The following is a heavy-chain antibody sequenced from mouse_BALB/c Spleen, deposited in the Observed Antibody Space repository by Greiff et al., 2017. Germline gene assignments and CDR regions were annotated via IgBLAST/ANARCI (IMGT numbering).Heavy chain of an antibody. CDR1: GYTFTSYY. V-gene: IGHV1S56*01. J-gene: IGHJ3*01. CDR3: ARGDGNWFAY. CDR2: IYPGNVNT. D-gene: IGHD2-1*01. Sequence: VQLQQSGPELVKPGASVRISCTASGYTFTSYYIHWVKQRPGQGLEWIGWIYPGNVNTKYNEKFKGKATLTADKSSSTAYMQLSSLTSEDSAVYFCARGDGNWFAYWGQGTLVTVSA.